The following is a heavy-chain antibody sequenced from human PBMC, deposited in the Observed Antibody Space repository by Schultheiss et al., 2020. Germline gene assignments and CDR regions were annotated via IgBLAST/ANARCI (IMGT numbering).Heavy chain of an antibody. CDR2: IKSKTDGGTT. CDR1: GFTFSDYY. CDR3: ARDRRYYGMDV. Sequence: GGSLRLSCAASGFTFSDYYMSWIRQAPGKGLEWVGRIKSKTDGGTTDYAAPVKGRFTISRDDSKNTLYLQMNSLKTEDTAVYYCARDRRYYGMDVWGQGTTVTVSS. J-gene: IGHJ6*02. V-gene: IGHV3-15*01.